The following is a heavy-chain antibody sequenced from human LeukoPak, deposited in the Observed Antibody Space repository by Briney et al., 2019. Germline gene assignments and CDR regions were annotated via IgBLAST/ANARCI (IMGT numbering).Heavy chain of an antibody. V-gene: IGHV4-59*08. CDR3: ARVSPRDGRDY. CDR2: IYYSGST. D-gene: IGHD5-24*01. J-gene: IGHJ4*02. CDR1: GGSISSYY. Sequence: SETLSLTCTVSGGSISSYYWSWIRQPPGKGLEWIGYIYYSGSTYYNPSLKSRVTISIDTSKNQFSLKVSSVTAADTAVYYCARVSPRDGRDYWGQGTLVTVSS.